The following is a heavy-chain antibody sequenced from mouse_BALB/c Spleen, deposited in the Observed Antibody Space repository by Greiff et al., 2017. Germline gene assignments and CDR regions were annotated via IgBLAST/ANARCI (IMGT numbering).Heavy chain of an antibody. J-gene: IGHJ4*01. Sequence: VQLKESGPGLVKPSQSLSLTCTVTGYSITSDYAWNWIRQFPGNKLEWMGYISYSGSTSYNPSLKSRISITRDTSKNQFFLQLNSVTTEDTATYYCARSDDYYAMDYWGQGTSVTVSS. CDR3: ARSDDYYAMDY. V-gene: IGHV3-2*02. CDR1: GYSITSDYA. CDR2: ISYSGST.